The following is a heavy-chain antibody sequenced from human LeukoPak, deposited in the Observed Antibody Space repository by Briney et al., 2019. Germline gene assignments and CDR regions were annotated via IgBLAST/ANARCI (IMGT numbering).Heavy chain of an antibody. CDR1: GFTFDDYT. CDR3: AKDTEDTADGLFFDY. CDR2: ISWDGGST. V-gene: IGHV3-43*01. J-gene: IGHJ4*02. Sequence: GGSLRLSCAASGFTFDDYTMHWVRQAPGKGLEWVSLISWDGGSTYYADSVKGRFTISRDNSKNSLYLQMNSLRTEDTALYYCAKDTEDTADGLFFDYWGQGTLVTVSS. D-gene: IGHD5-18*01.